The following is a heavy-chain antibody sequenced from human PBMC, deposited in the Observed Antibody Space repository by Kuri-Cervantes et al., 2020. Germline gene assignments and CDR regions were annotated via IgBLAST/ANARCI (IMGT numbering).Heavy chain of an antibody. Sequence: SETLSLTCTVSGGSISSYYWSWIRQPPGKGLEWIGYIYYSGSTNYNPSLKSRVTISVDTSKNQFSLKLSSVTAADTAVYYCARANDCSSTSCKTTWYFDLWGRGTLVTVSS. CDR3: ARANDCSSTSCKTTWYFDL. CDR2: IYYSGST. D-gene: IGHD2-2*01. V-gene: IGHV4-59*12. J-gene: IGHJ2*01. CDR1: GGSISSYY.